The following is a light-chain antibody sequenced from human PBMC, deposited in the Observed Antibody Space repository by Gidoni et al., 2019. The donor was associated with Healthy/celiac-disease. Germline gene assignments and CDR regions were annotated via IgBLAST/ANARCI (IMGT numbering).Light chain of an antibody. J-gene: IGKJ1*01. CDR3: QQYGSSTAT. CDR2: GAS. V-gene: IGKV3-20*01. Sequence: ELVLTQSPGTLSLSPGERATLSCRASQSVSSSYLAWYQQKPGQAPRLLTYGASSRATGIPDRFSGSGSGTDVTLTIRRLEREDFAVYYCQQYGSSTATFGQXTKVEIK. CDR1: QSVSSSY.